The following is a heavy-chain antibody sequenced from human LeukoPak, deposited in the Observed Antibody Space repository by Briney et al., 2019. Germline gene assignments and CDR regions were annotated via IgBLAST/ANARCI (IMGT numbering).Heavy chain of an antibody. Sequence: SGPTLVKPTQTLTLTCTFSGFSLSTSGVGVGWIRQPPGKALEWLALIYWDDDKRYSPSLKSRLTITKDTSKNQVVLTMTNMDPVDTATYYCAHSSPMITFGGVISRDAFDIWGQGTLVTVSS. D-gene: IGHD3-16*02. J-gene: IGHJ3*02. V-gene: IGHV2-5*02. CDR3: AHSSPMITFGGVISRDAFDI. CDR2: IYWDDDK. CDR1: GFSLSTSGVG.